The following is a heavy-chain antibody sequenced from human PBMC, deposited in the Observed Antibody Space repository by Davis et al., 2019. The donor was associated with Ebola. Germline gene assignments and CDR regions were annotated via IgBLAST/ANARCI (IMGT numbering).Heavy chain of an antibody. CDR1: GYTFTSYG. CDR3: ASYSAARGGYYMDV. J-gene: IGHJ6*03. Sequence: ASVKVSCKASGYTFTSYGISWVRQAPGQGLEWMGWISAYNGNTNYAQKFQGRVTITADESTSTAYMELSSLRSEDTAVYYCASYSAARGGYYMDVWGKGTTVTVSS. V-gene: IGHV1-18*01. D-gene: IGHD2-15*01. CDR2: ISAYNGNT.